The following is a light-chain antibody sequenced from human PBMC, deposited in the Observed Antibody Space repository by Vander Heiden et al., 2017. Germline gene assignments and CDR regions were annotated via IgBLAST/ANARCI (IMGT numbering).Light chain of an antibody. V-gene: IGKV3-11*01. CDR1: QSVNNY. CDR2: DAS. CDR3: QQCSSWPLT. J-gene: IGKJ3*01. Sequence: EIVLTHSPATLSLSPGERATLSCRASQSVNNYLAWFQHKPGQTPRLLIYDASSRATGVPARFSGSGSGTDFTLTISSLEPEDFAVYYCQQCSSWPLTFGPGTKVDIK.